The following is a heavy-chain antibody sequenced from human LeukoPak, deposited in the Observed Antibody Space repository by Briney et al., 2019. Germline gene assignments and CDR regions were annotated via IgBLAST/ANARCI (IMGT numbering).Heavy chain of an antibody. CDR1: GFTFSSYA. J-gene: IGHJ4*02. Sequence: GGSLRLSCAASGFTFSSYAMSWVRQAPGKGLEWVSAISGSGGSTYYADSVKGRFTISRDNSKNSLYLQMNSLRAEDTAVYYCARDGGYSSSFDYWGQGTLVTVSS. D-gene: IGHD6-19*01. CDR3: ARDGGYSSSFDY. V-gene: IGHV3-23*01. CDR2: ISGSGGST.